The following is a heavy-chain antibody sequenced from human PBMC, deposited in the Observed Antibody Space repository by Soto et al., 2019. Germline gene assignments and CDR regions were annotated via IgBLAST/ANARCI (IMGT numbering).Heavy chain of an antibody. J-gene: IGHJ4*02. CDR2: IYNSGST. V-gene: IGHV4-59*08. CDR3: ARGSTGYSSSWYRY. Sequence: QVQLQESGPGLVKPSETLSLTCTVSGGSISSYYWSWIRQPPGKGLEWIGYIYNSGSTNYNPSLNIRVPISVATYKNQIPLKLSSVTAADTAVYYRARGSTGYSSSWYRYWGQGTLVTVSS. CDR1: GGSISSYY. D-gene: IGHD6-13*01.